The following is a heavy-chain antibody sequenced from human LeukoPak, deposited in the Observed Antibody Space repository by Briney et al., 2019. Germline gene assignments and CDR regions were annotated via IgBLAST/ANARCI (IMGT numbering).Heavy chain of an antibody. D-gene: IGHD6-19*01. CDR2: YYNNDAT. CDR3: ARTSQWLAFDC. CDR1: GSSVSSSL. V-gene: IGHV3-66*01. Sequence: AGGSLRLSRAASGSSVSSSLTNSVRKAAGDWLEWASTYYNNDATNYADSVRGRITISRDSSTNTLYLQMNSLTAEDTAVYFRARTSQWLAFDCWGQGTLVTVSS. J-gene: IGHJ4*02.